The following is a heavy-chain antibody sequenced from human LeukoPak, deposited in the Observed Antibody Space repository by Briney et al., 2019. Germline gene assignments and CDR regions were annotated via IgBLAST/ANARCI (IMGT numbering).Heavy chain of an antibody. D-gene: IGHD3-10*02. Sequence: SETLSLTYTVSGGSISSGSYYWSWIRQPAGKGLEWIGRIYTSGSTNYNPSLKSRVTISVDTSKNQFSLKLSSVTAADTAVYYCARGSRITMIGGDAFDIWGQGTMVTVSS. CDR3: ARGSRITMIGGDAFDI. J-gene: IGHJ3*02. CDR1: GGSISSGSYY. CDR2: IYTSGST. V-gene: IGHV4-61*02.